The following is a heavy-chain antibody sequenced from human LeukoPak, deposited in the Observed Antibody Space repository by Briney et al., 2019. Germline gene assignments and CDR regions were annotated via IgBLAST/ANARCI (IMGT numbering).Heavy chain of an antibody. J-gene: IGHJ3*02. V-gene: IGHV3-21*01. Sequence: KPGGSLRLSCAASGFAFSSYSMTWVRQAPGKGLEWVSSTDASSHYIYYADSVKGRFTISRDNAKNSLYLQMNSLRAEDTAVYYCARLWYGDYAGRPFDIWGQGTMVTVSS. D-gene: IGHD4-17*01. CDR2: TDASSHYI. CDR1: GFAFSSYS. CDR3: ARLWYGDYAGRPFDI.